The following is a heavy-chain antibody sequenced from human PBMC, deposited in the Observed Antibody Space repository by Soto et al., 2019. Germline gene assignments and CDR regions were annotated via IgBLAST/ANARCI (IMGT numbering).Heavy chain of an antibody. D-gene: IGHD6-19*01. CDR3: ARGYSSGWFPSGPYYFDY. V-gene: IGHV6-1*01. Sequence: SQTLSLTCAISGDSVSSKSAAWNWIRQSPSRGLEWLGRTYYRSKWYNDYAVSVKSRITINPDTSKNQFSLQLNSVTPEDTAVYYCARGYSSGWFPSGPYYFDYWGQGTLVTGSS. CDR2: TYYRSKWYN. J-gene: IGHJ4*02. CDR1: GDSVSSKSAA.